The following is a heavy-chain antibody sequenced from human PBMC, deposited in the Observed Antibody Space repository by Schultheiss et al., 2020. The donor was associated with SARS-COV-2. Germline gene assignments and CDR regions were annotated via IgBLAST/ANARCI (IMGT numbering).Heavy chain of an antibody. V-gene: IGHV4-34*01. CDR2: INHSGST. J-gene: IGHJ6*03. D-gene: IGHD1-26*01. CDR3: ARRPTNYYYMDV. Sequence: SETLSLTCAVYGGSFSGYYWSWIRQPPGKGLEWIGEINHSGSTNYNPSLKSRVTISVDTSKNQFSLKLSSVTAADTAVYYCARRPTNYYYMDVWCKGTTVTVSS. CDR1: GGSFSGYY.